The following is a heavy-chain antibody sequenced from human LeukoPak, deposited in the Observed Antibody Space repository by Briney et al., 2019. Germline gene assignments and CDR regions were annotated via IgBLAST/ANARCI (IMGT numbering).Heavy chain of an antibody. CDR2: IYPYTGAT. Sequence: ASVKVSCKASGYTFSGTGWYLYWLRQAPGQGLECMGWIYPYTGATHYAQKFQGRVAMTRGASISTAYMELSGLRPDDTAVYYCARDGPAQMVDFDYWGQGTLVTVSS. CDR1: GYTFSGTGWY. CDR3: ARDGPAQMVDFDY. J-gene: IGHJ4*02. V-gene: IGHV1-2*02. D-gene: IGHD3-10*01.